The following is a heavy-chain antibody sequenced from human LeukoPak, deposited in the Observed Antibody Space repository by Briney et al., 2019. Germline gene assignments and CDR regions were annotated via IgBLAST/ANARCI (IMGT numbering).Heavy chain of an antibody. V-gene: IGHV4-61*02. Sequence: PSQTLSLTCTVSGGSISSGSYYWSWIRQPAGKGLEWIGRIYTSGNTNYNPSLKSRVTISVDTSKNQFSLKLNSVTAADTAVYYCARGDYGDYSYYYYYMDVWGKGTTVTVSS. J-gene: IGHJ6*03. CDR3: ARGDYGDYSYYYYYMDV. CDR2: IYTSGNT. D-gene: IGHD4-17*01. CDR1: GGSISSGSYY.